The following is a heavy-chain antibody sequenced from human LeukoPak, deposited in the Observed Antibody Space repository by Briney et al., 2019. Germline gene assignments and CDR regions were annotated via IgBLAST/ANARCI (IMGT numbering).Heavy chain of an antibody. D-gene: IGHD4-17*01. CDR1: GGSISSYY. Sequence: SETLSLTCTVSGGSISSYYWSWIRRPPGKGLEWIGYIYYSGSTNYNPSLKSRVTISVDTSKNQFSLKLSSVTAADTAVYYCARRRLRSDYYYGMDVWGQGTTVTVSS. J-gene: IGHJ6*02. CDR3: ARRRLRSDYYYGMDV. CDR2: IYYSGST. V-gene: IGHV4-59*08.